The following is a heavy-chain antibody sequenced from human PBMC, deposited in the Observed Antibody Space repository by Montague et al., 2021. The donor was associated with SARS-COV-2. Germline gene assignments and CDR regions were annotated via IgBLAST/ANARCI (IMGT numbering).Heavy chain of an antibody. V-gene: IGHV4-34*01. CDR2: INHGGST. CDR1: GTSFSGHY. Sequence: SETLSLTCAVHGTSFSGHYWNWIRQPPGKGLEWIGEINHGGSTNYSPSLKNRLTISADTSKNQFSLKLTSVAAADTAVYYCARLRDGVVPSPILGVGPYFTYYYTHVWGKVTRVSVS. J-gene: IGHJ6*03. D-gene: IGHD2-15*01. CDR3: ARLRDGVVPSPILGVGPYFTYYYTHV.